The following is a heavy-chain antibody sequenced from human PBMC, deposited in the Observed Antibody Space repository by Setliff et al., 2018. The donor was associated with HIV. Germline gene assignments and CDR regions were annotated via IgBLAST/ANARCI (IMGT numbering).Heavy chain of an antibody. CDR1: GGSIRSYY. D-gene: IGHD5-18*01. CDR3: ARSPGVDTNMAFDY. V-gene: IGHV4-59*01. J-gene: IGHJ4*02. CDR2: IYYSGST. Sequence: SETLSLTCTVSGGSIRSYYWSWIRQPPGKGLEWIGYIYYSGSTNYNPSLRSRVTISVDTSKNQVSLKLNSVAAADTAVYYCARSPGVDTNMAFDYWGQGTLVTVSS.